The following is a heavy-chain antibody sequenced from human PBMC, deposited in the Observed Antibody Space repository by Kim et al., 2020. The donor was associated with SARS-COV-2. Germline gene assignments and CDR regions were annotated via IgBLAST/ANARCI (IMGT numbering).Heavy chain of an antibody. CDR2: INADNGNT. J-gene: IGHJ6*01. Sequence: ASVKVSCKASGYTFSSYAMHWVRQAPGQRLEWMGWINADNGNTKYSQRFQGRVTITRDTSASTAYMELSILRSEDTAVYYCARARRYYDILTGYHDYGMDVWGQGTTVTVSS. V-gene: IGHV1-3*01. CDR3: ARARRYYDILTGYHDYGMDV. D-gene: IGHD3-9*01. CDR1: GYTFSSYA.